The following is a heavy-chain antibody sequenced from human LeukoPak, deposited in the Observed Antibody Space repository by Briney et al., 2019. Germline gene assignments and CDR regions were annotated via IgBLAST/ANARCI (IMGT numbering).Heavy chain of an antibody. CDR3: ARERRGGGFDP. CDR2: MNPNSGNT. CDR1: GYTFISYD. J-gene: IGHJ5*02. Sequence: GASVKVSCKASGYTFISYDINWVRQATGQGLEWMGWMNPNSGNTGYAQKLQGRVAITRNTSISTAYMELSSLRSEDTAVYYCARERRGGGFDPWGQGTLVTVSS. V-gene: IGHV1-8*03. D-gene: IGHD3-10*01.